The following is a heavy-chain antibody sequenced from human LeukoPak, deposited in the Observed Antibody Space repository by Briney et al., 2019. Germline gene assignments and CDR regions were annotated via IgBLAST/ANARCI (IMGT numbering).Heavy chain of an antibody. Sequence: GGSLRLSCAASGFTFRSYWMSWVRQAPGKGLEWVANINQGGSVQYYMDSVKGRFTIPRDDAKNSLYVQMNSLRDEDTAVYCARVEYSGWNLEYWGQGTLVTVSS. J-gene: IGHJ4*02. D-gene: IGHD5-12*01. CDR3: ARVEYSGWNLEY. V-gene: IGHV3-7*01. CDR1: GFTFRSYW. CDR2: INQGGSVQ.